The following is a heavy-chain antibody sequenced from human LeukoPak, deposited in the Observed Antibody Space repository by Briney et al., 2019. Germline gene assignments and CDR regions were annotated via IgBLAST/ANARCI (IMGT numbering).Heavy chain of an antibody. CDR3: ARHPYCSGGSCYYYYMDV. J-gene: IGHJ6*03. CDR2: IYYSGSP. Sequence: PSETLSLTCTVSGYSISSGYYWGWIRQPPGKGLEWIGSIYYSGSPYYNPSLKSRVTISLDTSKNQFSLKLSSVTAADTAVYYCARHPYCSGGSCYYYYMDVWGKGTTVTISS. V-gene: IGHV4-38-2*02. CDR1: GYSISSGYY. D-gene: IGHD2-15*01.